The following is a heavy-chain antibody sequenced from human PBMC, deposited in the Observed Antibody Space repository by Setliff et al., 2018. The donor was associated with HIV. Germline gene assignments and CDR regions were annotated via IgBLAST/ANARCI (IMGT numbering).Heavy chain of an antibody. CDR3: ARTDYDSGKSVLDS. V-gene: IGHV1-3*01. J-gene: IGHJ5*01. CDR2: INAANGHA. Sequence: ASVKVACKASGFTFSKSAIHWVRQAPGQRLELMAWINAANGHAKYSQKFQGRVTITRDTSATIAYMELSSLTSEDTALYFCARTDYDSGKSVLDSWGQGTRGTSPQ. CDR1: GFTFSKSA. D-gene: IGHD3-10*01.